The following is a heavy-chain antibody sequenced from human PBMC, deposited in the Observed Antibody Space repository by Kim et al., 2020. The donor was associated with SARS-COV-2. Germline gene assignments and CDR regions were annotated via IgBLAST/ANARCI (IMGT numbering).Heavy chain of an antibody. Sequence: GGSLRLSCAASGFTFSSYWMHWVRQAPGKGLVWVSRINSNGGTTSYADSVKGRFTISRDNAKSRLYLQMNSLRAEDTAVYYCASRRYTGTSYYFDYWGQGTLVTVSS. CDR2: INSNGGTT. CDR1: GFTFSSYW. D-gene: IGHD1-26*01. CDR3: ASRRYTGTSYYFDY. V-gene: IGHV3-74*01. J-gene: IGHJ4*02.